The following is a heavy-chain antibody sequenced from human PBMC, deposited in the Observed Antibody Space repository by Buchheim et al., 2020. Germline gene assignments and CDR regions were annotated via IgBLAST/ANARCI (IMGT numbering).Heavy chain of an antibody. Sequence: VQLVESGGGVVQPGRSLRLSCAASGFTFSSYAMSWVRQAPGKGLEWVSAISGSGGSTYYADSVKGRFTISRDNSKNTLYLQMNSLRAEDTAVYYCAGGIGDYVWGSYIFDYWGQGTL. CDR1: GFTFSSYA. J-gene: IGHJ4*02. V-gene: IGHV3-23*04. D-gene: IGHD3-16*01. CDR3: AGGIGDYVWGSYIFDY. CDR2: ISGSGGST.